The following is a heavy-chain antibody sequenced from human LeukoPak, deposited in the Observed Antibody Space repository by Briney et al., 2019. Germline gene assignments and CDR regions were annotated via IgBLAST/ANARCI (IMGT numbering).Heavy chain of an antibody. Sequence: SGGSLRLSCAASGFTFSSYEMNWVRQAPGKGLEWVSYISSSGSTIYYADSVKGRFTISRDNSKNTLYLQMNSLRAEDTAVYYCARNDYGSGSYITLFDYWGQGTLVTVSS. CDR1: GFTFSSYE. CDR2: ISSSGSTI. J-gene: IGHJ4*02. V-gene: IGHV3-48*03. CDR3: ARNDYGSGSYITLFDY. D-gene: IGHD3-10*01.